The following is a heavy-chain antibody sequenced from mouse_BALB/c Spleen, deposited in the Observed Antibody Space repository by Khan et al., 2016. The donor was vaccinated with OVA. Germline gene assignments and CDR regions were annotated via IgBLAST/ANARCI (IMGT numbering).Heavy chain of an antibody. D-gene: IGHD2-4*01. CDR1: GYTFPGYD. CDR3: ARGSTMMSWFAY. V-gene: IGHV1S56*01. CDR2: IFPGDGTT. Sequence: VQLQESGAELVKPGASVKLSCKASGYTFPGYDINWVRQRPEQGLAWIGLIFPGDGTTKYNEKFKGKATLPTDKSSRPADMQLSRLTSEDAAFYCGARGSTMMSWFAYWGQGTLVPVSA. J-gene: IGHJ3*01.